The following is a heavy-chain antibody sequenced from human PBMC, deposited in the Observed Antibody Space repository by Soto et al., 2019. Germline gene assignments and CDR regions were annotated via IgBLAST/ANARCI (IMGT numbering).Heavy chain of an antibody. V-gene: IGHV5-51*01. Sequence: GESLKISCKGSGYIFSIYWIGWVRQVPGKGLEWMGIIYPGDSDTRYNPSFQGQVTISVDKSTCTAYLQWNSLKASDTAIYYCARPEIPTQSNDYSYPFDLWGQGTLVTVS. CDR3: ARPEIPTQSNDYSYPFDL. CDR2: IYPGDSDT. D-gene: IGHD3-16*01. J-gene: IGHJ5*02. CDR1: GYIFSIYW.